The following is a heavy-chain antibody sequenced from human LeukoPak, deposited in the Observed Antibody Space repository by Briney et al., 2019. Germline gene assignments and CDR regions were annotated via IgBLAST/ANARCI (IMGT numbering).Heavy chain of an antibody. V-gene: IGHV4-61*02. Sequence: PSQTLPLTCTVSGGSISSGSLYWSWIRQPAGKGLEWIGRIYTSGSTNYNPSLKSRVTISVDTSKNQFSLKLSSVTAADTAVYYCARASGIAARSGPYYYYYMDVWGKGTTVTVSS. CDR1: GGSISSGSLY. CDR3: ARASGIAARSGPYYYYYMDV. D-gene: IGHD6-6*01. CDR2: IYTSGST. J-gene: IGHJ6*03.